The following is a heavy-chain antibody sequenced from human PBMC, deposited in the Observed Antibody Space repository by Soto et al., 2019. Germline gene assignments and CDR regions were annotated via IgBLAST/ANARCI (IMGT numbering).Heavy chain of an antibody. V-gene: IGHV3-73*01. CDR1: GFTFSGSA. Sequence: SLRLSCAASGFTFSGSAMHWVRQASGKGLEWVGRIRSKANSYATAYAASVKGRFTISRNDSKNTAYLQMNSLKTEDTAVYYCTHLKGIPKNWGQGTLVTVSS. J-gene: IGHJ4*02. D-gene: IGHD6-13*01. CDR3: THLKGIPKN. CDR2: IRSKANSYAT.